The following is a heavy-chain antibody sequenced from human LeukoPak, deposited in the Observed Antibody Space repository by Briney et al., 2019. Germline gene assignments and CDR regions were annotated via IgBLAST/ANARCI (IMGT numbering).Heavy chain of an antibody. V-gene: IGHV3-48*03. D-gene: IGHD1-26*01. CDR2: ISDSGSPI. J-gene: IGHJ4*02. CDR1: GFIFSSYE. CDR3: AGGPQYGGSFSY. Sequence: GGSLRLSCATSGFIFSSYEMAWVRQAPGMGLEFVSYISDSGSPIKYGDAVKGRFTISRDNSKNSVYLQMNSLRADDTALYFRAGGPQYGGSFSYWGQGTLVTVSS.